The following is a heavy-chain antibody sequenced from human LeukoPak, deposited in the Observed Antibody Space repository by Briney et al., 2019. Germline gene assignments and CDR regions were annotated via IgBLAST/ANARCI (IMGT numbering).Heavy chain of an antibody. CDR2: ISGGSTYI. CDR1: GFTFSTYS. J-gene: IGHJ4*02. CDR3: ARVQTYYYGSGEYYFDY. D-gene: IGHD3-10*01. Sequence: GGSLRLSCAAYGFTFSTYSMNWVRQAPGQGLEWVSSISGGSTYIYYADSVKGRFSISRDNAKNSLYLQMNSLRAEDTAVYYCARVQTYYYGSGEYYFDYWGQGTLVTVSS. V-gene: IGHV3-21*01.